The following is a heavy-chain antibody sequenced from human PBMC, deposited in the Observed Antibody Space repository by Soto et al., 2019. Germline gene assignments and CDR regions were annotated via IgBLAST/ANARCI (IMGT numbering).Heavy chain of an antibody. CDR2: IYYSGST. CDR3: ARDNSDCSGGSCYSYFQH. V-gene: IGHV4-59*01. CDR1: GGSISSYY. D-gene: IGHD2-15*01. Sequence: SETLSLTCTVSGGSISSYYWSWIRQPPGKGLEWIGYIYYSGSTNYNPSLKSRVTISVDTSKNQFSLKLSSVTAADTAVYYCARDNSDCSGGSCYSYFQHWGQGTLVTVSS. J-gene: IGHJ1*01.